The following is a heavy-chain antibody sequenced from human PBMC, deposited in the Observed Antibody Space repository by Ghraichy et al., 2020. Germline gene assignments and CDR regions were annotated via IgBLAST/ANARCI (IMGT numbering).Heavy chain of an antibody. CDR1: GFTFGSYS. CDR2: ITSSSRTI. Sequence: GGSLRLSCVGSGFTFGSYSMNWVRQSPKKGLEWVSYITSSSRTIFYADSVKGRFTISRDNAQNSLYLQMKSLRDEDTAVYFCARGSSVVRFYYYAGMDVWGQGTTVTVSS. D-gene: IGHD4-23*01. CDR3: ARGSSVVRFYYYAGMDV. J-gene: IGHJ6*02. V-gene: IGHV3-48*02.